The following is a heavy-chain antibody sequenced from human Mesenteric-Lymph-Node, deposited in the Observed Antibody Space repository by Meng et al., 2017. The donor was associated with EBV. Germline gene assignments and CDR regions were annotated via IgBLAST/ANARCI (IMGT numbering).Heavy chain of an antibody. Sequence: QAQFCQAGVEGKKPGASWRVSCKASGYTFTTYAMHWLRQAPGQSLEWMGWINVGSGDTKYLQKLQGRVTITRDTSASTTYLELSSLRSEDTAVYYCARGRTTVTSRYFDYWGQGSLVTVSS. CDR2: INVGSGDT. CDR1: GYTFTTYA. D-gene: IGHD4-17*01. V-gene: IGHV1-3*01. CDR3: ARGRTTVTSRYFDY. J-gene: IGHJ4*02.